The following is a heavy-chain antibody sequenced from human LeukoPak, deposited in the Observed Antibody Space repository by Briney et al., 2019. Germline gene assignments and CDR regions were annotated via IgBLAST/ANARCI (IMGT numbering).Heavy chain of an antibody. Sequence: SETLSLTCTVSGGSLSSSYWSWIRQPPGKGLEWIGYISYSGSTNYNPSLKSRVTISVDTSKNQFSLKLSSVTAADTAVYYCARVEVGASRLGAFDIWDQGTMVTVSS. CDR1: GGSLSSSY. CDR2: ISYSGST. D-gene: IGHD1-26*01. J-gene: IGHJ3*02. V-gene: IGHV4-59*01. CDR3: ARVEVGASRLGAFDI.